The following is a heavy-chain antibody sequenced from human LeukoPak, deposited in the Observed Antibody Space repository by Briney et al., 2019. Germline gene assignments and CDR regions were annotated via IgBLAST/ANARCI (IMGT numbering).Heavy chain of an antibody. V-gene: IGHV3-20*04. CDR2: INWNGGST. CDR1: GFTFDDYG. D-gene: IGHD6-6*01. Sequence: PGGSLRLSCAASGFTFDDYGMSWVRQAPGKGLEWVSGINWNGGSTGYADSVKGRFTISRDSAKNSLYLQMNSLRAEDTALYYCARHSSSYYYYMDVWGKGTTVTVSS. J-gene: IGHJ6*03. CDR3: ARHSSSYYYYMDV.